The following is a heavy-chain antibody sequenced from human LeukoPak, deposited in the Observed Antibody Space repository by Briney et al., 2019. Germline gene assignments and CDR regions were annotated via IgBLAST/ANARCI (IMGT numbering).Heavy chain of an antibody. Sequence: GASVKVSCKDSGYTFTDYDIKWVRQATGQVLEWMEWMNPNSGNTGYTQKFQGRVTMTRNTSISTAYMELSSLRSEDTAVYYCARAELRYSDWPPGVYWGQGTLVTVSS. V-gene: IGHV1-8*01. J-gene: IGHJ1*01. CDR3: ARAELRYSDWPPGVY. CDR2: MNPNSGNT. CDR1: GYTFTDYD. D-gene: IGHD3-9*01.